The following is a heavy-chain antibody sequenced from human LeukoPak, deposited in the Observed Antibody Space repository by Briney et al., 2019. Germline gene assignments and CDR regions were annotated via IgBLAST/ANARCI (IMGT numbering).Heavy chain of an antibody. CDR2: FNPGDDTT. V-gene: IGHV1-46*01. D-gene: IGHD3-3*01. Sequence: GASVKVSCKAGGHTFSSNYIHWVRQGPGQGLDWMGMFNPGDDTTTYAQKFRGRVTVTRDTSKTTFYLQLSGLRSEDTAVYYCASCDFLSGYCSSWGQGSLVTVSS. CDR1: GHTFSSNY. CDR3: ASCDFLSGYCSS. J-gene: IGHJ5*02.